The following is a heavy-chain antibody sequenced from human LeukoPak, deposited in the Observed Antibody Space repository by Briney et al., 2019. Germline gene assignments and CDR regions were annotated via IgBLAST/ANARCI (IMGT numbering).Heavy chain of an antibody. Sequence: ASVKVSRKASGYTFTGYYMHWVRQAPGQGLEWMGWINPNSGGTNYAQKFQGRVTMTRDTSISTAYMELSRLRSDDTAVYYCARDIVMVTYWFDPWGQGTLVTVSS. CDR2: INPNSGGT. CDR3: ARDIVMVTYWFDP. V-gene: IGHV1-2*02. D-gene: IGHD5-18*01. CDR1: GYTFTGYY. J-gene: IGHJ5*02.